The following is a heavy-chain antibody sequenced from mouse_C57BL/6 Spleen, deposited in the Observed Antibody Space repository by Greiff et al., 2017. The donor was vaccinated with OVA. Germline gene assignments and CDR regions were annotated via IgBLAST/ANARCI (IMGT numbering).Heavy chain of an antibody. CDR3: AREEGLRRRGFDY. Sequence: VQLQQSDAELVKPGASVKISCTVSGYTFTDHTIHWMKQRPEQGLEWIGYIYPRDGSTKYNEKFKGKATLTADKSSSTAYMQLNSLTSEDSAVYFCAREEGLRRRGFDYWGQGTTLTVSS. D-gene: IGHD2-4*01. CDR1: GYTFTDHT. V-gene: IGHV1-78*01. CDR2: IYPRDGST. J-gene: IGHJ2*01.